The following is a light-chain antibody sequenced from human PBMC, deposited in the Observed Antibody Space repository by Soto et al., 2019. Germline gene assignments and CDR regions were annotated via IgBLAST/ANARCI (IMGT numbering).Light chain of an antibody. CDR2: GAY. CDR3: QQYNIWPPIT. CDR1: QSVSSF. Sequence: EIVMTQSPATLSVSRGERATRCCRASQSVSSFLAWHQQKPGQAPRLLIYGAYTRAAGVPARFSGSGSGTAFTPPITSLQSEDIALYYCQQYNIWPPITFGQGTRLEIK. J-gene: IGKJ5*01. V-gene: IGKV3-15*01.